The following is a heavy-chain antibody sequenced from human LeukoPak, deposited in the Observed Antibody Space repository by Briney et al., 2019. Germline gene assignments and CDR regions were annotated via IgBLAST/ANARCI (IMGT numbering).Heavy chain of an antibody. CDR3: AREVVIFPDYYYYGMDV. Sequence: PGGCLRLSCAAYGFPFRDYYMTWIRQAPGKGLEWISYISRSGDSLYYADSVEGRFTISRDNAKNSLFLEMNSLRADDTAVYYCAREVVIFPDYYYYGMDVWGQGTTVTVSS. CDR2: ISRSGDSL. CDR1: GFPFRDYY. J-gene: IGHJ6*02. V-gene: IGHV3-11*01. D-gene: IGHD3-9*01.